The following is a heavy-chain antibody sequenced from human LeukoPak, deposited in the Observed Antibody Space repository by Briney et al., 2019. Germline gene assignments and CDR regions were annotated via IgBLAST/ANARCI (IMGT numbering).Heavy chain of an antibody. CDR3: ARDPDYGDDRYFDY. V-gene: IGHV3-48*03. Sequence: GGSLRLSCAASGFTFSSYEMNWVRQAPGKGLEWVSYISSTGSTIYYADSVKGRFTISRDNAKNSLYLQMNSLRAEDTAVYYCARDPDYGDDRYFDYWGQGTLVTVSS. CDR1: GFTFSSYE. D-gene: IGHD4-17*01. J-gene: IGHJ4*02. CDR2: ISSTGSTI.